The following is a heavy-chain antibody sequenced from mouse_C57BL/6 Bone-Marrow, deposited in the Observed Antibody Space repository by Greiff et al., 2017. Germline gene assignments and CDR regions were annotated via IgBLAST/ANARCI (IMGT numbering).Heavy chain of an antibody. CDR1: GFTFSSYG. D-gene: IGHD2-3*01. Sequence: EVKLMESGGDLVKPGGSLKLSCAASGFTFSSYGMSWVRQTPDKRLEWVATISSGGSYTYYPDSVKGRFTISRDNAKNTLYLQMSSLKSEDTAMYYCARPDGYYFDCWGQGTTLTVSS. J-gene: IGHJ2*01. V-gene: IGHV5-6*01. CDR2: ISSGGSYT. CDR3: ARPDGYYFDC.